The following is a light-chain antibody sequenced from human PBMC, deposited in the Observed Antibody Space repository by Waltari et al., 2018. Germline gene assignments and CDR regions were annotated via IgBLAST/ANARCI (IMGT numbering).Light chain of an antibody. Sequence: DPVMTQTPLSLSVTPGQPASISCTSSQSLLHSDGKTYLYWYVQKAGQSPRLLMYEVSTRFSGVPDRFSGSGSGTDFTLKISRVEAEDVGVYCCMEGKHLPRAFGQGTKLEIK. CDR2: EVS. J-gene: IGKJ2*01. CDR1: QSLLHSDGKTY. CDR3: MEGKHLPRA. V-gene: IGKV2-29*02.